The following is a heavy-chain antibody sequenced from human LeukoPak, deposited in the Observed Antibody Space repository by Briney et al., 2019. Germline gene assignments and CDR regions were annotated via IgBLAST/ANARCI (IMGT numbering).Heavy chain of an antibody. Sequence: PGGSLRLSCAASGFTFSSYGMHWVRQAPGKGLEWVAFIRYDGSNKYYADSVKGRFTISRDNSKNTLYLQMNSLRAEDTAAYYCAKLGDMVRGVIITWAFDIWGQGTMVTVSS. V-gene: IGHV3-30*02. J-gene: IGHJ3*02. CDR1: GFTFSSYG. D-gene: IGHD3-10*01. CDR2: IRYDGSNK. CDR3: AKLGDMVRGVIITWAFDI.